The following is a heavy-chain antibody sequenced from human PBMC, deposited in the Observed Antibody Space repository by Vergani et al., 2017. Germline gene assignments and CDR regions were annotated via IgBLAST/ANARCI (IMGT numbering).Heavy chain of an antibody. Sequence: EVQLVESGGGLVQPGRSLRLSCAASGFTFDDYAMHWVRQAPGKGLEWVSGISWNSGSIGYADSVKGRFTISRDNAKNSLYLQMNSLRAEETALYYCAKGFGAGGYYYYMGVWGKGTTVTVSS. CDR3: AKGFGAGGYYYYMGV. V-gene: IGHV3-9*01. CDR2: ISWNSGSI. CDR1: GFTFDDYA. J-gene: IGHJ6*03. D-gene: IGHD3-10*01.